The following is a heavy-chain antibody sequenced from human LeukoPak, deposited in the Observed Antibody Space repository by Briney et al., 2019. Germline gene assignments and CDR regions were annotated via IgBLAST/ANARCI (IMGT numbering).Heavy chain of an antibody. J-gene: IGHJ6*02. CDR1: GDSISNYY. D-gene: IGHD6-25*01. CDR2: IYYSAST. Sequence: SETLSLTCTVSGDSISNYYWSWIRQPPGKGLEWIGYIYYSASTNYNPSLKSRVTISKDMSKNQFSLKLSSVTAADTAVYYCARAAQYYYYGMDVWGQGTTVTVSS. CDR3: ARAAQYYYYGMDV. V-gene: IGHV4-59*08.